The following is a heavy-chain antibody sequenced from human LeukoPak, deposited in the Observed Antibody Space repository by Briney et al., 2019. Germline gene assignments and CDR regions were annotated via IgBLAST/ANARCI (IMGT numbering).Heavy chain of an antibody. D-gene: IGHD5-12*01. J-gene: IGHJ4*02. V-gene: IGHV3-7*01. CDR3: ARTSGYAYFDY. CDR1: GFTFSSYW. CDR2: INQDGSEK. Sequence: GGSLRLSCATSGFTFSSYWMSWVRQAPGKGLEWVANINQDGSEKYYVDSVKGRFTISRDNAKNSLYLQMNSLRAEDTAVYYCARTSGYAYFDYWGQGTLVTVSS.